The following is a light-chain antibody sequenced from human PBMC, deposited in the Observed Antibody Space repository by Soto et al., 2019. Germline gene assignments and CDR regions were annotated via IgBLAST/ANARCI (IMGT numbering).Light chain of an antibody. CDR2: ATS. V-gene: IGKV3-15*01. CDR1: QSIDDK. J-gene: IGKJ1*01. CDR3: QQYNDWPLT. Sequence: IVMTQSPATLSVSPGERATLSCRAGQSIDDKLAWYQQRPGQAPRLLIYATSTRVAGIPARFSGTGSGTEFTLTISSLQSEDFALYYCQQYNDWPLTFGQGTKADIK.